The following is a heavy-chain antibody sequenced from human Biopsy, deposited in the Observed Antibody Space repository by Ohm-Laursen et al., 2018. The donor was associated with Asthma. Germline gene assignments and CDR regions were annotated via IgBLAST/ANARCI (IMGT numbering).Heavy chain of an antibody. CDR3: ARTYYDFLTGQVNDALAM. CDR1: GYTFISYA. V-gene: IGHV1-3*01. D-gene: IGHD3-9*01. Sequence: ASVKVSCKASGYTFISYAIHWVRQAPGQRLEWMGWINAGNGNTKYSQKFQGRVTITRDTSASTAYMKLSSLRSEDTAVYYCARTYYDFLTGQVNDALAMWGQGTVVTVSS. J-gene: IGHJ3*02. CDR2: INAGNGNT.